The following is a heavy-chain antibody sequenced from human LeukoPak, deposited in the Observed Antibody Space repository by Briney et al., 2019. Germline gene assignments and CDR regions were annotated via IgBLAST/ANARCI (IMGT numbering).Heavy chain of an antibody. CDR3: ARGGDSSPYYPDY. V-gene: IGHV3-48*03. CDR2: ICCSDSTI. D-gene: IGHD3-22*01. J-gene: IGHJ4*02. CDR1: GFTFSSYE. Sequence: GGSLRLSCAASGFTFSSYEINWVRQPPGKGLEWVLYICCSDSTIYYADSVKGRFTISRDNTKNSLYLKMSRLRAEDTAVYYCARGGDSSPYYPDYWGQGTLVTVSS.